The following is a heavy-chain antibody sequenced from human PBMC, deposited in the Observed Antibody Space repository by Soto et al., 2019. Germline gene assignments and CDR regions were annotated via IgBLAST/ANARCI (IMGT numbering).Heavy chain of an antibody. V-gene: IGHV1-69*13. CDR3: ARDQEETRQNYYYYYGMDV. Sequence: SVKVSCKASGGTLSSYAISWVRQAPGQGLEWMGGIIPIFGTANYAQKFQGRVTITADESTSTAYMELSSLRSEDTAVYYCARDQEETRQNYYYYYGMDVWGQGTTVTVSS. CDR2: IIPIFGTA. CDR1: GGTLSSYA. J-gene: IGHJ6*02.